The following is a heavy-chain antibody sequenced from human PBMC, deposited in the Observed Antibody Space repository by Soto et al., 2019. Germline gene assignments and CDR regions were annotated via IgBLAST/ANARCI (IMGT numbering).Heavy chain of an antibody. CDR3: ARGTSIPGSGDY. J-gene: IGHJ4*01. CDR2: VSAYNGER. D-gene: IGHD2-2*02. V-gene: IGHV1-18*01. CDR1: GYTFTSYG. Sequence: QVQLVQSGAEVKKPGASVKVSCKASGYTFTSYGINWVRQAPGQGLEWLGWVSAYNGERRYAQRVQARVIMTTDTSTTTAYMELRSLRSDDTAVYYCARGTSIPGSGDYWGHGTLVTVSS.